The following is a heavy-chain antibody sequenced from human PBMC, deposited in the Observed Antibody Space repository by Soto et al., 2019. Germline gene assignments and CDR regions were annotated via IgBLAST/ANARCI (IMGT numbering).Heavy chain of an antibody. Sequence: PSETLSLTCTVSGGSISSYYWSWIRQPPGKGLEWIGYIYYSGSTNYNPSLKSRVTISVDTSKNQFSLRLSSVTAADTAVYYCARRMVRGVENWGQGTLVTVSS. J-gene: IGHJ4*02. CDR2: IYYSGST. CDR3: ARRMVRGVEN. V-gene: IGHV4-59*08. CDR1: GGSISSYY. D-gene: IGHD3-10*01.